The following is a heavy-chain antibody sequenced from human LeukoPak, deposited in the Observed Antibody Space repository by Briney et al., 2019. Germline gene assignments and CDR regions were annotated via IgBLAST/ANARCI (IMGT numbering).Heavy chain of an antibody. CDR1: GGTFSSYA. CDR3: ARVKEGYYYDSSGDY. J-gene: IGHJ4*02. CDR2: IIPILGIA. V-gene: IGHV1-69*04. D-gene: IGHD3-22*01. Sequence: VKVSCKASGGTFSSYAISWVRQAPGQWLEWMGRIIPILGIANYAQKFQGRVTITADKSTSTAYMELSSLRSEDTAVYYCARVKEGYYYDSSGDYWGQGTLVTVSS.